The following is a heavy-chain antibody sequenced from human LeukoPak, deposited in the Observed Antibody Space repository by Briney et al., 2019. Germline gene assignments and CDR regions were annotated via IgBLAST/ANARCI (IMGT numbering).Heavy chain of an antibody. CDR3: AKDQGIAVAGHHFDY. V-gene: IGHV3-33*06. J-gene: IGHJ4*02. CDR2: IWYDGSNK. D-gene: IGHD6-19*01. Sequence: GGSLRLSCAASGFTFSSYGMHWVRQAPGKGLEWGAVIWYDGSNKYYSDSVKGRFTISRDNYKNTLYLQMNSLRAEDTAVYYCAKDQGIAVAGHHFDYWGQGTLVTVSS. CDR1: GFTFSSYG.